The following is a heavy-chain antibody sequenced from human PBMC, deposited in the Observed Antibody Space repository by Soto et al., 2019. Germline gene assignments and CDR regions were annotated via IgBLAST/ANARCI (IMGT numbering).Heavy chain of an antibody. J-gene: IGHJ6*02. D-gene: IGHD2-2*03. V-gene: IGHV1-58*02. CDR3: ARGPYGSAFEVGMDV. Sequence: GVSVKVSCKTSGYTFINYGISWVRQAPGQGPEWIGWIVVGSGNTNYAQKFQERVTITRDMSTSTAYMELSSLRSEDTAVYYCARGPYGSAFEVGMDVWGQGTTVTVSS. CDR2: IVVGSGNT. CDR1: GYTFINYG.